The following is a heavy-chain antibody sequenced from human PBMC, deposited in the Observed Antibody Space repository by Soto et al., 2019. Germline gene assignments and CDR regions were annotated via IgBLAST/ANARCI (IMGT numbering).Heavy chain of an antibody. CDR2: IYYSGSS. CDR1: GGSISSGDYY. CDR3: AREEPKYCDSSGYYYVE. V-gene: IGHV4-30-4*01. J-gene: IGHJ4*02. Sequence: SETLSLTCTVSGGSISSGDYYWSWIRQPPGKGLEWIGYIYYSGSSYYNPSLKSRVTISVDTSKNQFSLKLSSVTAADTAVYYCAREEPKYCDSSGYYYVEWGQGTLVTVSS. D-gene: IGHD3-22*01.